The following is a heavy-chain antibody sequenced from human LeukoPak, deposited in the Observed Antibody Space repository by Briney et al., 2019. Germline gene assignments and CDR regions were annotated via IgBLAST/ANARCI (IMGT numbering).Heavy chain of an antibody. Sequence: PSETLSLTCTVSGGSISNYWSWIRQPPGKGLEWIGYIYYSGSTNYNPSLKSRVTISVDTSKNQFSLKLSSVTAADTAVYYCARGETGYSSSWHFDYWGQGTLVTVSS. V-gene: IGHV4-59*01. CDR1: GGSISNY. CDR3: ARGETGYSSSWHFDY. D-gene: IGHD6-13*01. CDR2: IYYSGST. J-gene: IGHJ4*02.